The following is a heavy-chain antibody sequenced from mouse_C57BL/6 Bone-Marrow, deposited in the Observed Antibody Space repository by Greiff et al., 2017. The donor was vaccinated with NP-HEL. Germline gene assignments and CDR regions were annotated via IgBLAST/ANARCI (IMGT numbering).Heavy chain of an antibody. V-gene: IGHV14-3*01. CDR1: GFNIHNTS. J-gene: IGHJ2*01. Sequence: VQLQQSVAELVRPGASVKLSCTASGFNIHNTSMHWVKQRPEQGLEWIGRIDPANGNTKYAPKFQGKATITADTSSNTAYLQLSSLTSEDTAIYDGARAGGNYCDDGGQGTTLTVA. CDR3: ARAGGNYCDD. D-gene: IGHD1-1*02. CDR2: IDPANGNT.